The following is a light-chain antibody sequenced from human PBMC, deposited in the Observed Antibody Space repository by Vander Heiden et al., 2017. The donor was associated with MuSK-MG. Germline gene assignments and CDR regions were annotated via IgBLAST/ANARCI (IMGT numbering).Light chain of an antibody. J-gene: IGKJ1*01. CDR1: QSISSY. CDR3: QQSDSTPLT. CDR2: AAS. Sequence: DIQMTQSPSSLSASVGDRVTITCRASQSISSYLNWYQQKPGKAPKLLIYAASSLQSGVPSRFSGSGSGTDFTLTISRLQPEAFATYYCQQSDSTPLTFGQGTKVEIK. V-gene: IGKV1-39*01.